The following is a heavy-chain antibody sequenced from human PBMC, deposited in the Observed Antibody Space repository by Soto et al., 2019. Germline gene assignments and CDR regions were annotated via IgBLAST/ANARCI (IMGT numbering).Heavy chain of an antibody. CDR3: ARDHYRTHAFEI. J-gene: IGHJ3*02. D-gene: IGHD4-4*01. CDR2: MSAQKGNP. CDR1: GYTFSSYD. Sequence: QVQLVQSGAEVKKPGASVKVSCKTSGYTFSSYDITWVRQAPGQGLEWMGWMSAQKGNPSYAQKFQGRVTMTTDTSTSKDYMELRRLRSDDTDVYYCARDHYRTHAFEIWGQGTMVIVSS. V-gene: IGHV1-18*04.